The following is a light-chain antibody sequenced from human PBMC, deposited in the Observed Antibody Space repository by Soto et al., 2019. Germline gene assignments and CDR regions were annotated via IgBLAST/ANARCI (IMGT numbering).Light chain of an antibody. J-gene: IGKJ1*01. CDR1: QSITIW. CDR2: DAS. Sequence: DIQMTQSPSTLSASVGDRVTITCRASQSITIWLAWYQQKPGKAPKLLIFDASSLESGVPSRFSGSGSGTEFTLTSSSLQPDDLATYYCQQDNSYSWTFGQGTKVEIK. CDR3: QQDNSYSWT. V-gene: IGKV1-5*01.